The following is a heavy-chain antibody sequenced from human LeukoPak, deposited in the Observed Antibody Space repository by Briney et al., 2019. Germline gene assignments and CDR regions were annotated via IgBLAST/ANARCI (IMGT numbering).Heavy chain of an antibody. CDR3: ARDPYNGNYGDSYYYYMDV. CDR1: GFTFNKYT. D-gene: IGHD1-26*01. Sequence: GGSLRLSCAASGFTFNKYTMNWVRQAPGKGLAWVSSISTSSSYIYYADSVKGRFTISRDNAKNSLYLQMNSLRAEDTAIYYCARDPYNGNYGDSYYYYMDVWGKGTTVTISS. CDR2: ISTSSSYI. V-gene: IGHV3-21*01. J-gene: IGHJ6*03.